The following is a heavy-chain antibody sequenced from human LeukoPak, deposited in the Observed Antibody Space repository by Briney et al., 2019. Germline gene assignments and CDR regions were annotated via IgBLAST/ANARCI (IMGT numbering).Heavy chain of an antibody. Sequence: PSETLSVTCAGYGESFSGYYWTWIRQTPGKGLEWIGEINDSGTTNYNPSLKSRVTISVDTSKNQFSLKLRSVTAADTAVYYCARPGGYYGSGRSWFDPWGRGTLVTVSS. D-gene: IGHD3-10*01. CDR2: INDSGTT. V-gene: IGHV4-34*01. J-gene: IGHJ5*02. CDR3: ARPGGYYGSGRSWFDP. CDR1: GESFSGYY.